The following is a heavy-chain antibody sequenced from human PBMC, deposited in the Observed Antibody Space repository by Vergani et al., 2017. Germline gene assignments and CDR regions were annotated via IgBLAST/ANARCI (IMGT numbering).Heavy chain of an antibody. CDR3: ATKRCGTPGCQIGYFRE. J-gene: IGHJ1*01. Sequence: QVHLVESGGGVVQPGRSLRLSCVVSGCTSSYYGMHWVRQAPGKGLEWVAVISYDGTQKYYADSVKGRFTISRDNSKSTLYLQMNSLRTEDTAVYYCATKRCGTPGCQIGYFREWGQGTLVTVSS. CDR1: GCTSSYYG. D-gene: IGHD1-1*01. CDR2: ISYDGTQK. V-gene: IGHV3-30*03.